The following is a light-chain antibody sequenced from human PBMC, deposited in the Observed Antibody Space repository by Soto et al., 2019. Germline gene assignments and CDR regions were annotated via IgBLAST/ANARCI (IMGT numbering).Light chain of an antibody. J-gene: IGKJ5*01. V-gene: IGKV3D-20*02. CDR3: QQRSNWPPNT. CDR2: GAT. Sequence: EIVLTRSRGTLSLSPGERATLSWRASRSVSSSYLAWYQQKPGQAPRLLIFGATNRATGTPDRFSGSGSGTDFTLTISSLEPEDAALYYCQQRSNWPPNTFGQGTRLEIK. CDR1: RSVSSSY.